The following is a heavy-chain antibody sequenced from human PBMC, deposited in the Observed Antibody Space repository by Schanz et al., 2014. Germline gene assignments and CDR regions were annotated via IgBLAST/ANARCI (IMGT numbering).Heavy chain of an antibody. CDR2: ITGSGGTT. CDR1: GFIFSAYT. V-gene: IGHV3-23*01. J-gene: IGHJ4*02. Sequence: EVQLLESGGGLVQPGGSLRLSCAASGFIFSAYTMNWVRQAPGKGLEWVSAITGSGGTTHYADSVKGRFTISRDNSKNTLYLQLNSLRVEDTAKYFCAKDPNLFRDSSGYYYSPFDYWGQGTLVAVSS. D-gene: IGHD3-22*01. CDR3: AKDPNLFRDSSGYYYSPFDY.